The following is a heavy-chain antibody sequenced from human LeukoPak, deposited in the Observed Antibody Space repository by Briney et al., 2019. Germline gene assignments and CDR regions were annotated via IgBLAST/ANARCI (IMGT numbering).Heavy chain of an antibody. Sequence: GGSLRLSCAASGFTFSTNSMNWVCQAPGKGLEWVASISSSSSYIYYADSVKGRFTISRDNAKNSLYLQMNSLRAEDTAVYYCARDRTTMVRDYYYYMDVWGKGTTVTVSS. CDR2: ISSSSSYI. J-gene: IGHJ6*03. CDR3: ARDRTTMVRDYYYYMDV. V-gene: IGHV3-21*01. D-gene: IGHD3-10*01. CDR1: GFTFSTNS.